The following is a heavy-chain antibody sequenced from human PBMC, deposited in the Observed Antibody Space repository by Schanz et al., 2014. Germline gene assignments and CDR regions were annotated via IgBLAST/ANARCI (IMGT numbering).Heavy chain of an antibody. CDR1: GFRVSTNF. J-gene: IGHJ4*02. V-gene: IGHV3-66*01. Sequence: EVQVVESGGGLVQPGGSLRLSCAASGFRVSTNFMSWVRQAPGKGLEWVSVLYSGGTTFYAEPVKGRFPISRDNSKNTLYLQMNSLGPGDTAVYYCARDSVEAVAGLWGQGTLVIVSS. D-gene: IGHD6-19*01. CDR3: ARDSVEAVAGL. CDR2: LYSGGTT.